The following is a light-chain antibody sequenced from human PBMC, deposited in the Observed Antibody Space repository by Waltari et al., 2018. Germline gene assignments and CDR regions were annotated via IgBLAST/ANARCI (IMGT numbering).Light chain of an antibody. CDR3: QQYNSYPPT. CDR1: HGISYY. V-gene: IGKV1-16*01. J-gene: IGKJ4*01. CDR2: GAS. Sequence: DIRLTQSPSSLSASVGDRVPITCRARHGISYYVAWFQQKPGKAPKPLIFGASSLQSGVPWRFSGGGSETFFTLTINDLQPEDFATYYCQQYNSYPPTFGGGTRV.